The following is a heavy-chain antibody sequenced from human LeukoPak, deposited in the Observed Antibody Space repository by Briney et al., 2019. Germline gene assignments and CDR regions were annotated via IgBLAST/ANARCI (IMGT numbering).Heavy chain of an antibody. CDR2: INHSGST. D-gene: IGHD4-17*01. V-gene: IGHV4-34*01. J-gene: IGHJ4*02. CDR1: GGSFSGYY. CDR3: ARGPDTVTENWFDY. Sequence: PSETLSLTCAVYGGSFSGYYWSWIRQPPGKGLEWIGEINHSGSTNYNPSLKSRVTISVDTSKNQFSLKLSSVTAADTAVYHCARGPDTVTENWFDYWGQGTLVTVSS.